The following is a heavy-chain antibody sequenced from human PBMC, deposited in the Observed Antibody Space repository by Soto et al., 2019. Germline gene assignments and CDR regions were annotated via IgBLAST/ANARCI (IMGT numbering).Heavy chain of an antibody. V-gene: IGHV1-46*02. CDR2: INPSGEHT. J-gene: IGHJ4*02. Sequence: GXSVKVSCKASAYSFKDHYMHWVRQAPGRGLEWVGIINPSGEHTNYAQQFRGRVAMTRDTSTSTAYMELRSLRSEDTAVYFCARISCTGGSCYFDFDHWGQGTLVTASS. CDR1: AYSFKDHY. CDR3: ARISCTGGSCYFDFDH. D-gene: IGHD2-15*01.